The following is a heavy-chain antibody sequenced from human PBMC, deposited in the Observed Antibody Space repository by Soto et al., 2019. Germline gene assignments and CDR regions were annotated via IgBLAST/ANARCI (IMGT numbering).Heavy chain of an antibody. CDR3: ARGDSTDCSNGVCSFFYNHDMDV. CDR2: INPKSGGT. CDR1: GCTFSSYA. J-gene: IGHJ6*02. V-gene: IGHV1-2*04. Sequence: GASVKVSCKASGCTFSSYAINWVRQAPGQGLEWLGRINPKSGGTSTAQKFQGWVTMTTDTSISTASMELTRLTSDDTAIYYCARGDSTDCSNGVCSFFYNHDMDVWGQGTTVTVSS. D-gene: IGHD2-8*01.